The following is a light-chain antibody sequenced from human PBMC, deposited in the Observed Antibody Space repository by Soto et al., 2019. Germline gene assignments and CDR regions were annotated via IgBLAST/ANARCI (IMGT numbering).Light chain of an antibody. Sequence: EVVMIQTPATLSVSPGASATLSCGASQNVYGYLAWYHQKPGQAPRLLIYGTSTRATDIPARFSGSGSETDFTLTISRLEPEDFAVYYCQQYDSSLWMFGLVRNVDIK. J-gene: IGKJ1*01. CDR3: QQYDSSLWM. CDR1: QNVYGY. V-gene: IGKV3D-15*02. CDR2: GTS.